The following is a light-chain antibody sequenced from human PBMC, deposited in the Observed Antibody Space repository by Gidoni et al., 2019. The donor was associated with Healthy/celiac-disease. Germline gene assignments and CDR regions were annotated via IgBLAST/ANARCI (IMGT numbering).Light chain of an antibody. CDR3: QQSYSTPWT. V-gene: IGKV1-39*01. J-gene: IGKJ1*01. CDR1: QSISSY. CDR2: AAS. Sequence: DIQMTQSPSSLSASVGDRVTITFRASQSISSYLNWYQQKPGKAPKLLIYAASSLQSGVPSRFSGGGDGTDFTLTISSLQPEEFATYYSQQSYSTPWTFGQGTKVEIK.